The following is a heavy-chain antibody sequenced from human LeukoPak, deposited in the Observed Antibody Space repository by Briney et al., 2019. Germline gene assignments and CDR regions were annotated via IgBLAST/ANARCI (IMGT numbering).Heavy chain of an antibody. D-gene: IGHD3-9*01. CDR3: TTSAVLRYLLYGLDV. CDR1: GYTLTVLS. V-gene: IGHV1-24*01. CDR2: FDRQDGKM. J-gene: IGHJ6*02. Sequence: GASVNLSCKVSGYTLTVLSMHWVRQSPKKGLEWMGGFDRQDGKMKYAQKFQGRLTMTEDTSTDTAYMQLSGLRSEDTAIYYCTTSAVLRYLLYGLDVWGQGTTVSVSS.